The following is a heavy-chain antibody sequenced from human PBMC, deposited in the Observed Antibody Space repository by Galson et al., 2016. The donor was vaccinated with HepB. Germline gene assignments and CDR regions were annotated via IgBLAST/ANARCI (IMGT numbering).Heavy chain of an antibody. J-gene: IGHJ4*02. CDR1: GVTINDNY. CDR2: VYTDATT. V-gene: IGHV3-53*01. Sequence: SLRLSCAVSGVTINDNYVAWVRQPPGKGLEWVSVVYTDATTSYANSIKGRFTISRDLTKNTVYLQMNNLRVDDTAVYYCASGPLSLDFRCQGTLVTVSS. CDR3: ASGPLSLDF. D-gene: IGHD2/OR15-2a*01.